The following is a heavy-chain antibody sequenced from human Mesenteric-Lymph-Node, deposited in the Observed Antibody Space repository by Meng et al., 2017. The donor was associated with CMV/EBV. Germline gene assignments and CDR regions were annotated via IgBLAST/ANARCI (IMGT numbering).Heavy chain of an antibody. Sequence: GSLRLSCTVSGGSISSYFWSWVRQPPGKGLEWIGCFYSGSTHYNPSLKSRVTMSLDTSKNQFSLRLTSVTAADTAVYYCARPFWSGYGWFDPWGQGTLVTVSS. CDR2: FYSGST. V-gene: IGHV4-59*08. CDR3: ARPFWSGYGWFDP. D-gene: IGHD3-3*01. J-gene: IGHJ5*02. CDR1: GGSISSYF.